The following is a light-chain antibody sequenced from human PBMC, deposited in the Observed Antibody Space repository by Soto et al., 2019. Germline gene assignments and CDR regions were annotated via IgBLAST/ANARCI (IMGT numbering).Light chain of an antibody. V-gene: IGKV3-20*01. CDR1: QSIANS. J-gene: IGKJ1*01. CDR2: GAS. CDR3: QQYGGSTRT. Sequence: EIVLTQSPGTLSLSPGERASLSCRASQSIANSLAWYQQKPGQAPRLLIFGASNRATGIPDRLSGSGSGTDFTLTTSRLEPEDFAVYHCQQYGGSTRTFGQGTKVDIX.